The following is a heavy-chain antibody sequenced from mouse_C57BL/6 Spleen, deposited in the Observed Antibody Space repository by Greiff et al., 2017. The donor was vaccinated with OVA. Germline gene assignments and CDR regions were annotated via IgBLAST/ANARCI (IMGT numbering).Heavy chain of an antibody. D-gene: IGHD1-1*01. CDR1: GYTFTSYW. CDR2: IDPSDSYT. V-gene: IGHV1-69*01. CDR3: AGSGVITTVIAPPAWFAY. J-gene: IGHJ3*01. Sequence: QVQLQQPGAELVMPGASVKLSCKASGYTFTSYWMHWVKQRPGQGLEWIGEIDPSDSYTNYNQKFKGKSTLTVDKSSSTAYMQLSSLTSADSAVYYCAGSGVITTVIAPPAWFAYWGQGTLVTVSA.